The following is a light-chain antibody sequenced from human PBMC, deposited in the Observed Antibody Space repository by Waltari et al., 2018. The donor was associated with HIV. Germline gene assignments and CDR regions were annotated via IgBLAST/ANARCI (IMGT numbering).Light chain of an antibody. J-gene: IGLJ2*01. CDR3: ASWDDILSSVI. CDR1: RTNIGSNF. CDR2: KTN. Sequence: QSVLTQPPSASVTPGQRATISCSGGRTNIGSNFVYWYHQLPGTAPKLLISKTNQRPSGVPDRFAGSKSGSSASLTISGLRSEDEAVYYCASWDDILSSVIFGGGTKVTVL. V-gene: IGLV1-47*01.